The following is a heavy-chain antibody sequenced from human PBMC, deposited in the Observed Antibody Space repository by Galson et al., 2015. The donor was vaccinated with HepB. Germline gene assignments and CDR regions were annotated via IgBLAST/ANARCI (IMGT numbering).Heavy chain of an antibody. CDR1: GLIFSNAW. D-gene: IGHD2-21*02. J-gene: IGHJ4*02. Sequence: SLRLSCAASGLIFSNAWMNWIRQAPGKGLEWVGRIKRKTDVGTTDYTAPVKGRFTISRDDSKNTVYLHMNSLKIDGTGVYYCTTDESALRFWGQGTLVTVSS. CDR3: TTDESALRF. V-gene: IGHV3-15*07. CDR2: IKRKTDVGTT.